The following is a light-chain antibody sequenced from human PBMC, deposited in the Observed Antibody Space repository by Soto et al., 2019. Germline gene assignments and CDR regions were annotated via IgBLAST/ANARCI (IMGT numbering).Light chain of an antibody. CDR2: GAS. Sequence: EIVMTQSPNILPLSPGERATLYFSASQSVSSNLAWYQQKPVRAPRLLVYGASTRAPDFPARFSGSGSGTEFTLTISSLQSQDLAVYYCQQYKIWPTLTVGQGTQV. J-gene: IGKJ1*01. CDR3: QQYKIWPTLT. CDR1: QSVSSN. V-gene: IGKV3-15*01.